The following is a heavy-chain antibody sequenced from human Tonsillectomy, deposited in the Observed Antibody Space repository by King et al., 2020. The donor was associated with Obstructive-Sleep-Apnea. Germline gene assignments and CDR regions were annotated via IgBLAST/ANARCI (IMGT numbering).Heavy chain of an antibody. CDR2: VLPYNNNT. D-gene: IGHD2-2*01. CDR3: ARDRLPLSGSPRAFDT. J-gene: IGHJ3*02. V-gene: IGHV1-18*04. Sequence: VQLVQSGGEVKKPGASVKVSCKTSGYTFRRNAINWVRQAPGQGLEWIGRVLPYNNNTEYAQNLQGRLTMTTDTSTNIAYLELKSLTSDDTAVYYCARDRLPLSGSPRAFDTWGQGTMVTISS. CDR1: GYTFRRNA.